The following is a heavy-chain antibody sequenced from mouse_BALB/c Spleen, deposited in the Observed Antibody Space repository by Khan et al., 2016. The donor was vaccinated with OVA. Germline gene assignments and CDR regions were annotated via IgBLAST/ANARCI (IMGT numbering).Heavy chain of an antibody. Sequence: EVELVESGGDLVKPGGSLKLSCAASGFTFSTYGMSWVRQTPDKRLEWVATVSTGGSYIYYPDSVKGRFTISRDNAKNTLYLQMSGLKSEDTAMFYCTRLAYYYDREGFAYWGQGTLVTVSA. CDR3: TRLAYYYDREGFAY. CDR1: GFTFSTYG. CDR2: VSTGGSYI. D-gene: IGHD1-1*01. J-gene: IGHJ3*01. V-gene: IGHV5-6*01.